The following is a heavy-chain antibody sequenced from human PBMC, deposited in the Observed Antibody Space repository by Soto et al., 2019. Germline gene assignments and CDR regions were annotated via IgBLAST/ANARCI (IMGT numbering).Heavy chain of an antibody. J-gene: IGHJ4*02. CDR2: INAGNGNT. CDR1: GYTFTSYA. V-gene: IGHV1-3*05. D-gene: IGHD2-21*02. CDR3: GRSIVVVTALDY. Sequence: QVQLVQSGAEEKKPGASVKVSCKASGYTFTSYAMHWVRQAPGQRLEWLGWINAGNGNTKHSQKFQGRVTPTRDTSALTDYMELSSLRSEDTAVYYCGRSIVVVTALDYWGQGTLVTVAS.